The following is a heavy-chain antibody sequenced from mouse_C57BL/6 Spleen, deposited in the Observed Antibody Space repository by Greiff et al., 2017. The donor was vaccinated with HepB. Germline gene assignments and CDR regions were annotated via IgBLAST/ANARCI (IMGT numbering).Heavy chain of an antibody. D-gene: IGHD1-1*01. V-gene: IGHV2-2*01. Sequence: QVQLQQSGPGLVQPSQSLSITCTVSGFSLTSYGVHWVRQSPGKGLEWLGVIWSGGSTDYNAAFISRLSISKDNSKSQVFFKMNSLQADDTAIYYCAQSGGGSSYDWFAYWGQGTLVTVSA. J-gene: IGHJ3*01. CDR2: IWSGGST. CDR1: GFSLTSYG. CDR3: AQSGGGSSYDWFAY.